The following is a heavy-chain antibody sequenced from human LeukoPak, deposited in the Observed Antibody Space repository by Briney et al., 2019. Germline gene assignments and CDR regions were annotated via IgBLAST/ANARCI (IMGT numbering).Heavy chain of an antibody. D-gene: IGHD5-18*01. J-gene: IGHJ4*02. CDR2: VSSGFHA. Sequence: GGSLRLSCTASGFTLGSHDMHWVRQIPGQGLEGVAAVSSGFHAFFADSVQGRFTVSREDARNSLYLQMNSLRAGDTAVYYCVREARGYHYTYFDYWGQGTLVTVSS. CDR1: GFTLGSHD. V-gene: IGHV3-13*01. CDR3: VREARGYHYTYFDY.